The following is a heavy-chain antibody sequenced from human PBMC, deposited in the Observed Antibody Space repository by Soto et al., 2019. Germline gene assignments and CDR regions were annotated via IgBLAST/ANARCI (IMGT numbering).Heavy chain of an antibody. CDR1: GFTFSSYW. D-gene: IGHD4-4*01. CDR2: IKQDGSEK. Sequence: VQLVESGGGLVQPGGSLRLSCAASGFTFSSYWMSWVRQAPGKGLEWVANIKQDGSEKYYVDSVKGRFTISRDNAKNSLYLQMNSLRAEDTAVYYCARDSNYYYYGMDVWGQGTTVTVSS. J-gene: IGHJ6*02. CDR3: ARDSNYYYYGMDV. V-gene: IGHV3-7*04.